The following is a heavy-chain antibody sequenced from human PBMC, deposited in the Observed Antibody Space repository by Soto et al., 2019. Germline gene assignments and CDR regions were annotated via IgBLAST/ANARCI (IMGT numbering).Heavy chain of an antibody. V-gene: IGHV5-51*01. CDR1: GYSFTSYW. J-gene: IGHJ4*02. CDR2: IYPGDSDT. Sequence: PGESLKISCKGSGYSFTSYWIGWVRQMPGKGLEWMGIIYPGDSDTRYSPSFQGQVTISADKSISTAYLQMNSLRAEDTAVYYCAREQQLVTDYWGQGTLVTVCS. D-gene: IGHD6-13*01. CDR3: AREQQLVTDY.